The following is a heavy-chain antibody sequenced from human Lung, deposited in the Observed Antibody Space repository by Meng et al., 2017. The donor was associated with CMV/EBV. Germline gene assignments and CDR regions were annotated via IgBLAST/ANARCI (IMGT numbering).Heavy chain of an antibody. Sequence: GESLKISCVASGFTFNTYWMSWVRQAPGKGLEWVANIKQDGSEKYYVGSVKGRFTISRDNAKNSLYLQMNSLRAEDTAVYYCARDPRVKSYVVVPAAYDYWGQGTMVTVSS. J-gene: IGHJ4*02. D-gene: IGHD2-2*01. V-gene: IGHV3-7*01. CDR3: ARDPRVKSYVVVPAAYDY. CDR2: IKQDGSEK. CDR1: GFTFNTYW.